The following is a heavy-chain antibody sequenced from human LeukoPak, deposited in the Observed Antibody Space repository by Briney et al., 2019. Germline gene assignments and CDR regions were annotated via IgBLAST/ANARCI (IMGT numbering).Heavy chain of an antibody. Sequence: KPGESLKISCKGSGYSSTSYWIGWVRQVPGKGLEWMGIIYPGDSDTRYSPSFQGQVTISADKSISTAYLQWSSLKASDTAMYYCAINPAAGTGAFDIWGQGTMVTVSS. D-gene: IGHD6-19*01. CDR2: IYPGDSDT. CDR1: GYSSTSYW. J-gene: IGHJ3*02. CDR3: AINPAAGTGAFDI. V-gene: IGHV5-51*03.